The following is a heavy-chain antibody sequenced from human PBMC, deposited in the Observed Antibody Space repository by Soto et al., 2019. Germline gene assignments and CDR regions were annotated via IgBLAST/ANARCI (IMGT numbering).Heavy chain of an antibody. Sequence: SETLSHTCTVSGGSLNAYFWTWIRQPPGKGLEWIGYIYYSGSTNYNPSLKSRVSISLHTSKNQFSLKLSSVTAADTAVYYCARGVDRQWADYWGQGTLVTVSS. CDR3: ARGVDRQWADY. CDR1: GGSLNAYF. J-gene: IGHJ4*02. D-gene: IGHD6-19*01. V-gene: IGHV4-59*01. CDR2: IYYSGST.